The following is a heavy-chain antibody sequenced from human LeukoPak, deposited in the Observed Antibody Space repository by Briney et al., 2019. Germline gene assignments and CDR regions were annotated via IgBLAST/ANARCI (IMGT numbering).Heavy chain of an antibody. V-gene: IGHV3-53*01. CDR2: IYSGGST. J-gene: IGHJ4*02. CDR1: GFTVSSNY. D-gene: IGHD4-17*01. CDR3: ARTNGGDYIFDY. Sequence: GGSLRLSCAASGFTVSSNYMSWVRQAPGKGLEWVSVIYSGGSTYYADSVKGRFTISRDNSKNTLYLQINSLRAEDTAVYYCARTNGGDYIFDYWGQGTLVTVSS.